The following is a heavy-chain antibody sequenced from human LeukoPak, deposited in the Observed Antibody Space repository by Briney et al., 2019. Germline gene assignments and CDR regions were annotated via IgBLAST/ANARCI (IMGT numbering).Heavy chain of an antibody. Sequence: SETLSLTCTVSGGSISSYYWSWIRQPPGKGLEWIGYIYYSGSTNYNPSLKSRVTISVDTSKNQFSLKLSSVTAADTAVYYCARSNTGDYVWGSYRQNYFDYWGQGTLVTVSS. CDR2: IYYSGST. CDR3: ARSNTGDYVWGSYRQNYFDY. D-gene: IGHD3-16*02. CDR1: GGSISSYY. J-gene: IGHJ4*02. V-gene: IGHV4-59*12.